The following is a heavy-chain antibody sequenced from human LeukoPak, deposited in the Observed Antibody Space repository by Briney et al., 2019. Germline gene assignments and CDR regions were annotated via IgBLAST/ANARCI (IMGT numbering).Heavy chain of an antibody. J-gene: IGHJ4*02. CDR1: GYTFTSYG. CDR3: ARGGGIVVVPAATEFDY. D-gene: IGHD2-2*01. V-gene: IGHV1-18*01. CDR2: ISAYNGNT. Sequence: ASVKVSCKASGYTFTSYGISWVRQAPGQGLEWMGWISAYNGNTNYAQKLQGRVTMTTDTSTSTAYMELRRLRSDDTAVYYCARGGGIVVVPAATEFDYWGQGTLVTVSS.